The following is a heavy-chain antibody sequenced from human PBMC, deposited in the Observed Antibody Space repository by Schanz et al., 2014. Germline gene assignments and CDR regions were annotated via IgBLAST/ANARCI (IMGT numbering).Heavy chain of an antibody. CDR1: GFTFSDYY. J-gene: IGHJ6*02. Sequence: QVQLVESGGGLVKPGGSLRLSCAASGFTFSDYYMSWIRQAPGKGLEWVSYISGTTTYTNYADSVKGRFTISRDNAKNSLYLQMNSLRAEDTAVYYCAREEGWGIAAAGRKHYYYGMDVWGQGTTXTVSS. V-gene: IGHV3-11*06. CDR2: ISGTTTYT. CDR3: AREEGWGIAAAGRKHYYYGMDV. D-gene: IGHD6-13*01.